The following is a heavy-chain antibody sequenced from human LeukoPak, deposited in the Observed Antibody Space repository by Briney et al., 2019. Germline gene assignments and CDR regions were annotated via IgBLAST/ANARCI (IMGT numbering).Heavy chain of an antibody. V-gene: IGHV4-31*03. Sequence: SQTLSLTCTVSGGSISSGGYSWNWIRQHPGKGLEWIGYIYYSGSTYYNPSLRSRVTISIDTSKNQFSLKLTSVTAADTAVYYCARDTETYYYDSSGPLWGQGTLVTVSS. CDR1: GGSISSGGYS. CDR2: IYYSGST. D-gene: IGHD3-22*01. CDR3: ARDTETYYYDSSGPL. J-gene: IGHJ4*02.